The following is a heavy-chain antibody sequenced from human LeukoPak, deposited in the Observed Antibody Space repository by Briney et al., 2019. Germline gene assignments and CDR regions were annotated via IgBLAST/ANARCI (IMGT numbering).Heavy chain of an antibody. D-gene: IGHD1-26*01. CDR3: AKDGGTHFDH. CDR1: GFTFRTSG. CDR2: ISSSGTTI. J-gene: IGHJ4*02. Sequence: GGSLRLSCAASGFTFRTSGMNWVRQAAGKGLEWVSYISSSGTTISYAQSVKGRFTITRDNAQNSLTLHMNTLRAGDTAVYYCAKDGGTHFDHWGQGTLVTVSS. V-gene: IGHV3-48*01.